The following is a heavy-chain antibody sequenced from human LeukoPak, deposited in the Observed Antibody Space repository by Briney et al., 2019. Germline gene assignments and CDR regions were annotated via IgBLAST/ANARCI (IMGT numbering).Heavy chain of an antibody. CDR3: AKDRPYGY. CDR2: ISYDGSNK. CDR1: GFTFSNIA. J-gene: IGHJ4*02. Sequence: GGSLRLSCAASGFTFSNIAMHWVRQAPGKGLEWVAVISYDGSNKYYADSVKGRFTISRDNSKNTLYLQMNSLRAEDTAVYYCAKDRPYGYWGQGTLVTVSS. D-gene: IGHD4-17*01. V-gene: IGHV3-30*18.